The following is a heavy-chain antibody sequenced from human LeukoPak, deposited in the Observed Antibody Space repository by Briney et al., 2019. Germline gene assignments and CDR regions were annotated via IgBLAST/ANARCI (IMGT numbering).Heavy chain of an antibody. CDR3: ARGGFYYDSSGYYYICAFNI. D-gene: IGHD3-22*01. CDR2: IHDSGST. CDR1: GGSISSYY. V-gene: IGHV4-59*01. J-gene: IGHJ3*02. Sequence: SETLSLTCTVSGGSISSYYWSWIRQPPGKGLEWIGYIHDSGSTNYNPSLKSRVTISIDTSKNQFSLKLSSVTAADTAVYYCARGGFYYDSSGYYYICAFNIWGQGTMVTVSS.